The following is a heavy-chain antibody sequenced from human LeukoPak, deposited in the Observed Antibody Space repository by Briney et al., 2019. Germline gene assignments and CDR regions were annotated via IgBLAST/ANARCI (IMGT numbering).Heavy chain of an antibody. CDR2: IIPIFGTA. J-gene: IGHJ4*02. CDR3: ARAVCSSTSCYLYDY. Sequence: SVKVSCKASGGTFSSYAISWVRHAPGQGLEWIGGIIPIFGTANYAQKFQGRVTITADESTSTAYMELSSLRSEDTAVYYCARAVCSSTSCYLYDYWGQGTLVTVSS. CDR1: GGTFSSYA. D-gene: IGHD2-2*01. V-gene: IGHV1-69*13.